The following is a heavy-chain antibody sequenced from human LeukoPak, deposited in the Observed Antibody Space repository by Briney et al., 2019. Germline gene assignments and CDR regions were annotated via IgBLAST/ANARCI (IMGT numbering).Heavy chain of an antibody. V-gene: IGHV4-59*01. Sequence: SETLSRTCTVSGGSISSYYWSWIRQPPGKGLEWIGYIYYSGSTNYNPSLKSRVTISVDTSKNQFSLKLSSVTAADTAVYYCARVNNWGSYPSGNYFDYWGQGTLVTVSS. D-gene: IGHD1-26*01. CDR2: IYYSGST. CDR1: GGSISSYY. J-gene: IGHJ4*02. CDR3: ARVNNWGSYPSGNYFDY.